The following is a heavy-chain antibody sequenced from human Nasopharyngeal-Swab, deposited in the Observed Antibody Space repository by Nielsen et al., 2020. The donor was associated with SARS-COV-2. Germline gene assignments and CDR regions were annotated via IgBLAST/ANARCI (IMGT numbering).Heavy chain of an antibody. V-gene: IGHV3-23*01. D-gene: IGHD4-17*01. Sequence: WIRQPPGKGLEWVSSISGSGGNEYYVESVKGRFTISRDNSKNTLYLQMNSLRAEDTAIYYCAKDRDDYGDYWGSETFHFDHWGQGTLVTVSS. CDR2: ISGSGGNE. J-gene: IGHJ4*02. CDR3: AKDRDDYGDYWGSETFHFDH.